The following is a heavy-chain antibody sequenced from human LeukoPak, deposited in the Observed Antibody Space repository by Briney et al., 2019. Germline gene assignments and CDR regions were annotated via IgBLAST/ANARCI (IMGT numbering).Heavy chain of an antibody. J-gene: IGHJ5*02. D-gene: IGHD3-16*01. CDR2: IYYSGST. CDR1: GGSISGTSYY. CDR3: ARVQSRLSWFDP. V-gene: IGHV4-39*07. Sequence: SETLSLTCTVSGGSISGTSYYWGWIRQPPGKGLERIGSIYYSGSTYYNPSLKSRVTISVDTSKNQFSLKLSSVTAADTAVYYCARVQSRLSWFDPWGQGTLVTVSS.